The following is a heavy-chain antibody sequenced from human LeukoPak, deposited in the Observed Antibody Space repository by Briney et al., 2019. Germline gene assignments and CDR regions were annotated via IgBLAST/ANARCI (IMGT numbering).Heavy chain of an antibody. V-gene: IGHV3-74*01. CDR3: ARGITRSWFDY. D-gene: IGHD6-13*01. CDR1: GFTFKNYW. J-gene: IGHJ4*02. Sequence: GGSLRLSCAASGFTFKNYWMHWVRQAPGKGLVWVSRIDSDGSSTNYADSVKGRFTISRDNAKNTLYLQMNSLRAEDTAVYYCARGITRSWFDYWGQGTLVTVSS. CDR2: IDSDGSST.